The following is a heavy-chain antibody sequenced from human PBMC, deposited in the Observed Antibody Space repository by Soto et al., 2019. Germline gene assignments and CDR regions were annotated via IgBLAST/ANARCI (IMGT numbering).Heavy chain of an antibody. CDR3: AKDHYGDNYFDY. V-gene: IGHV3-23*01. D-gene: IGHD4-17*01. CDR1: GFTFSSYA. Sequence: GGSLRLSCAASGFTFSSYAMIWVRQAPGKGLEWVSAISGSGGSTYYADSVKGRFTISRDNSKNTLYLQMNSLRAEDTAVYYCAKDHYGDNYFDYWGQGTLVTVSS. CDR2: ISGSGGST. J-gene: IGHJ4*02.